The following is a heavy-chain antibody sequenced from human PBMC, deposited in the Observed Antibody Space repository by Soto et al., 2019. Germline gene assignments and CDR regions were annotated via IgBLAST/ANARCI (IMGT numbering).Heavy chain of an antibody. Sequence: QVQLQESGPGLVKPSETLSLTCTVSGGSISSYYWSWIRQPPGKGLEWIGYIYYSGSTNYNPSLKSRVTISVDTSTNQSSLKLSSVTAADTAVYYCARLATVTSPYYYYGMDVWGQGTTVTVSS. CDR2: IYYSGST. CDR3: ARLATVTSPYYYYGMDV. J-gene: IGHJ6*02. V-gene: IGHV4-59*08. D-gene: IGHD4-17*01. CDR1: GGSISSYY.